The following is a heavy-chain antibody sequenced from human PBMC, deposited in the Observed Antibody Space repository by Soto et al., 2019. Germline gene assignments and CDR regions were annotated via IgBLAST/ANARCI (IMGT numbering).Heavy chain of an antibody. V-gene: IGHV3-23*01. J-gene: IGHJ4*02. D-gene: IGHD2-2*01. CDR1: GFAFSSYA. CDR3: TKALGGWYQLDD. Sequence: PGGSLRLSCAASGFAFSSYAMSWVRQAPGKGLEWVSALSGGGVTTYYADPVKGRFTISRDNSKKTLYLQMNSLRADDTAVYYCTKALGGWYQLDDWGQGTLVTVSS. CDR2: LSGGGVTT.